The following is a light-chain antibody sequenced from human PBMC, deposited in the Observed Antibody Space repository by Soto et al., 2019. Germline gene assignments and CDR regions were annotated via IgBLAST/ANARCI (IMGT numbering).Light chain of an antibody. V-gene: IGLV2-23*01. Sequence: QSVLTQPASVSGSPGQSITISCTGTSSDVGRYNLVSWYQQHPGKAPKLIIHEDSKRSSGLSNRFSGSKSGNTASLTISGLLHEYEADYYFFSYVGVSTYVFGVGPKGT. CDR2: EDS. CDR3: FSYVGVSTYV. J-gene: IGLJ1*01. CDR1: SSDVGRYNL.